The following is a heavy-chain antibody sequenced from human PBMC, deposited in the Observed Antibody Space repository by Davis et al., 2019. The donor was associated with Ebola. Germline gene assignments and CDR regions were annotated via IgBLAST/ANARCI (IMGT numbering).Heavy chain of an antibody. CDR3: ASSSETVAGLFDY. CDR1: GGSISSSSYY. Sequence: PGGSLRLSCTVSGGSISSSSYYWGWIRQPPGKGLEWIGSIYYSGSTYYNPSLKSRVTISVDTSKNQFSLKLSSVTAADTAVYYCASSSETVAGLFDYWGQGTLVTVSS. CDR2: IYYSGST. D-gene: IGHD6-19*01. J-gene: IGHJ4*02. V-gene: IGHV4-39*01.